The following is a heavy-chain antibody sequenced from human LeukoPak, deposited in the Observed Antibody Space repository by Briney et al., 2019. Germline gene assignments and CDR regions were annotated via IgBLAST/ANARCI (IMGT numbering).Heavy chain of an antibody. CDR3: STLRLDYGGDSDYYSGMDV. D-gene: IGHD4-23*01. CDR1: GFNFVYAW. CDR2: IKRKSDGGTI. V-gene: IGHV3-15*01. J-gene: IGHJ6*02. Sequence: PGGSLTLSCAASGFNFVYAWMSWVRQAPGKGLEWVGRIKRKSDGGTIDYAAPVKGRFAISRDDSRNTLYLQMNSLKTEDTAVYHCSTLRLDYGGDSDYYSGMDVWGQGTTVTVSS.